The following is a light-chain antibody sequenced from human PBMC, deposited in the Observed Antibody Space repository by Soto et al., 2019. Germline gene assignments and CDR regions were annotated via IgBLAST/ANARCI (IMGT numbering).Light chain of an antibody. CDR1: SSDVGSYNR. J-gene: IGLJ2*01. V-gene: IGLV2-18*02. CDR3: SSYTSSSTL. CDR2: EVS. Sequence: QSVLTQPASVSGSAGESVTISCTGTSSDVGSYNRVSWYQQPPGTAPKLMIYEVSNRPSGVPDRFSGSKSGNTASLTISGLQAEDEADYYCSSYTSSSTLFGGGTKLTV.